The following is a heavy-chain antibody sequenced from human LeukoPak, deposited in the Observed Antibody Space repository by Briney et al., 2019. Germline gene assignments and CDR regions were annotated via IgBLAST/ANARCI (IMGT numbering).Heavy chain of an antibody. CDR2: INPNSGGT. D-gene: IGHD3-22*01. Sequence: ASVKVSCKASGYTFTGYYMHWVRQAPGQGLEWMGWINPNSGGTDYAQKFQGRVTMTRNTSISTAYMELSRLRSDDTAVYYCARLSSGGERIFDYWGQGTLVTVSS. CDR3: ARLSSGGERIFDY. V-gene: IGHV1-2*02. J-gene: IGHJ4*02. CDR1: GYTFTGYY.